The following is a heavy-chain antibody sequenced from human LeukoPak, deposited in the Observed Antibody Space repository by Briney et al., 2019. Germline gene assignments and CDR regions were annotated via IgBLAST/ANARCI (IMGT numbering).Heavy chain of an antibody. Sequence: PSETLSLTCTVSGGSISSSSYYWGWIRQPPGKGLEWIGSIYYSGSTYYNPSLKSRVTISVDTSKNQFSLKVSSGTAADTAVYYCARAMGAIDYWGQGTLVTVSS. D-gene: IGHD1-26*01. CDR2: IYYSGST. V-gene: IGHV4-39*01. J-gene: IGHJ4*02. CDR1: GGSISSSSYY. CDR3: ARAMGAIDY.